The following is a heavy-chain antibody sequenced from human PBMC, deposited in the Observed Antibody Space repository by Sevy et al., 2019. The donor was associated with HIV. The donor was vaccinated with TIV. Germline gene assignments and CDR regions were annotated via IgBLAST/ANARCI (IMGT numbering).Heavy chain of an antibody. CDR2: IYYNGHI. D-gene: IGHD1-26*01. J-gene: IGHJ4*02. V-gene: IGHV4-59*08. CDR1: GGSITSLY. CDR3: AGENAWGRGYS. Sequence: SEILSLTCTVSGGSITSLYWNWIRQPPGKGLEWIANIYYNGHINYNPSLKSRVTLSLDTSKSQFSLRLSSVTAAVTAMYYCAGENAWGRGYSWGQGTLVTVSS.